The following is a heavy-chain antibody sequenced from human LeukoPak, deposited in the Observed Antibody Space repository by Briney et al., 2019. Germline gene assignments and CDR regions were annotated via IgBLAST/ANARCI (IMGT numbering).Heavy chain of an antibody. CDR1: GFTFSNYA. CDR3: ARDFTYYYDSGSSGPHYFDN. J-gene: IGHJ4*02. Sequence: GKSLRLSCAGSGFTFSNYAMHWVRQAPGKGLEGVSLISSGGTYEYYADSVKGRFTISRDNYKNTLYLQLNSLRAEDTAVYYCARDFTYYYDSGSSGPHYFDNWGQGTLVTVSS. D-gene: IGHD3-10*01. CDR2: ISSGGTYE. V-gene: IGHV3-30*01.